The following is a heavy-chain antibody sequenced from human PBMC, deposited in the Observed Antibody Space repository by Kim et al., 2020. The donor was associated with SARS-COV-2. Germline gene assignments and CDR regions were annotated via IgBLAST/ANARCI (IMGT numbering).Heavy chain of an antibody. CDR2: IYYRGST. D-gene: IGHD3-22*01. CDR1: GGYISSSSYY. J-gene: IGHJ6*04. V-gene: IGHV4-39*02. CDR3: ARDPLLTMITVAQGYYYDIAV. Sequence: SETLSLTCTVSGGYISSSSYYWGWIRQPPGKGLEWIGSIYYRGSTYYNPSLKSRVTISVDTSKNQFSLKLSSVTAADTDVYYCARDPLLTMITVAQGYYYDIAVWGKETTVTDS.